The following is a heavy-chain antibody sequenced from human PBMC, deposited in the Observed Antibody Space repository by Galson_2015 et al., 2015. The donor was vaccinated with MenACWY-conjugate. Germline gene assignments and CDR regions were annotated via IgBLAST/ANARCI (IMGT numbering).Heavy chain of an antibody. D-gene: IGHD3-22*01. J-gene: IGHJ4*02. V-gene: IGHV4-59*09. CDR3: ARGGGLDDSSVV. Sequence: NPSLKSRVTLSMDTSKNQFSLKVNSVTAADTAVYYCARGGGLDDSSVVWGQGTLVTVSS.